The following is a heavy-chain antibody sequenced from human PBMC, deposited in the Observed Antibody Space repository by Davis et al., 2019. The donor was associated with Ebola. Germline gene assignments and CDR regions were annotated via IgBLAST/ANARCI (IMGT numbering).Heavy chain of an antibody. Sequence: PSETLSLTCTVSGGSISSSSYYWGWIRQPPGKGLEWIGSIYYSGSTYYNPSLKSRVTISVDTSKNQFSLKLSSVTAADTAVYYCARRVEEWANAFDIWGQGTMVTVSS. CDR3: ARRVEEWANAFDI. CDR1: GGSISSSSYY. D-gene: IGHD3-3*01. CDR2: IYYSGST. V-gene: IGHV4-39*01. J-gene: IGHJ3*02.